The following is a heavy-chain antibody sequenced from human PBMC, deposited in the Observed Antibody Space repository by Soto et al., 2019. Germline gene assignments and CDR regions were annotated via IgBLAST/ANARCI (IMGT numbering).Heavy chain of an antibody. Sequence: GGSLRLSCAASGFTFSSYAMSWVRQAPGKGLEWVSAISGSGGSTYYADSVKGRFTISRDNSKNTLYLQMNSLRAEDTAVYYCAKSCRSSTSCYNDYWGQGTLVTVSS. CDR1: GFTFSSYA. D-gene: IGHD2-2*02. CDR2: ISGSGGST. J-gene: IGHJ4*02. CDR3: AKSCRSSTSCYNDY. V-gene: IGHV3-23*01.